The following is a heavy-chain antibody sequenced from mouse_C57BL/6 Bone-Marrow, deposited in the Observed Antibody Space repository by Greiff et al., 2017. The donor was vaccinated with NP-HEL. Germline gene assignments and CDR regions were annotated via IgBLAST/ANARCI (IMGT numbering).Heavy chain of an antibody. CDR1: GYTFTDYN. V-gene: IGHV1-18*01. D-gene: IGHD1-1*01. J-gene: IGHJ1*03. CDR2: INPNNGGT. Sequence: VQLQQSGPELVKPGASVKIPCKASGYTFTDYNMDWVKQSHGKSLEWIGDINPNNGGTIYNQKFKGKATLTVDTSSSTAYMELRSLTSAETAVYDCARGGSIDGYFDVWGTGTTVTVSS. CDR3: ARGGSIDGYFDV.